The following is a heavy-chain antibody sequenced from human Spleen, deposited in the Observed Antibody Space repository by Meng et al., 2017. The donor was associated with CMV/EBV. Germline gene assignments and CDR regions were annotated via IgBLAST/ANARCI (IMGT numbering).Heavy chain of an antibody. CDR3: ARAPQSGSYFEFDY. V-gene: IGHV1-2*02. CDR2: INPNSGGT. J-gene: IGHJ4*02. Sequence: QVQLVESGAEVKKPGASVTVSCKASGYTFTGYYRHWVRQAPGQGLEWMGWINPNSGGTNYAQKFQGRVTMTRDTSISTAYMELSGLRSDDTAVYYCARAPQSGSYFEFDYWGQGTLVTVSS. CDR1: GYTFTGYY. D-gene: IGHD1-26*01.